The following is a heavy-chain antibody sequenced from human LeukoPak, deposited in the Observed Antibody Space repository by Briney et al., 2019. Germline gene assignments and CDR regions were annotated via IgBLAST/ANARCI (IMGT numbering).Heavy chain of an antibody. CDR1: GGSISGSDYY. V-gene: IGHV4-39*01. CDR3: ARRHTVTVDY. CDR2: MYDGGST. D-gene: IGHD4-11*01. Sequence: SETLSLTCSVSGGSISGSDYYWPWMRLPPGKELEWIGSMYDGGSTYYDPSFESRATISVDTSKSQFSLKLTSVTAADTAIYYCARRHTVTVDYWGQGTLVTVSS. J-gene: IGHJ4*02.